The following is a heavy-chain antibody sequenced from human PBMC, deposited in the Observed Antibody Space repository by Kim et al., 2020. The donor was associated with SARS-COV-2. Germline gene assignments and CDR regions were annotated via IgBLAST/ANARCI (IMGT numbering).Heavy chain of an antibody. D-gene: IGHD3-9*01. J-gene: IGHJ5*02. Sequence: GGSLRLSCAASGFTFSDYYMSWIRQAPGKGLEWVSYISSSSSYTNYADSVKGRFTISRDNAKNSLYLQMNSLRAEDTAVYYCARGGYFDWFPWWFDPWGQGTLVTVSS. V-gene: IGHV3-11*05. CDR1: GFTFSDYY. CDR2: ISSSSSYT. CDR3: ARGGYFDWFPWWFDP.